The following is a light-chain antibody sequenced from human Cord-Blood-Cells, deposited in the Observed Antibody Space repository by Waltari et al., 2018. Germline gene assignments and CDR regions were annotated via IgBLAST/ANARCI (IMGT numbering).Light chain of an antibody. CDR2: DVS. CDR3: SSYTSSSTWV. J-gene: IGLJ3*02. V-gene: IGLV2-14*01. Sequence: QSALTQPASVSGSPGQSITLSCTGTSSDVGGYNYVSWYQQHPGKAPKLMIYDVSNLPSGVSNRFSGSKSGNTASLTISGLQAEDEADYYCSSYTSSSTWVFGGGTKLTVL. CDR1: SSDVGGYNY.